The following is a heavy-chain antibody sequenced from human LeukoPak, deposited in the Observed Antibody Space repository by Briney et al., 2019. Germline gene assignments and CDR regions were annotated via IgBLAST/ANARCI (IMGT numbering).Heavy chain of an antibody. J-gene: IGHJ4*02. CDR1: GFNFDNFA. CDR2: ISHDGRTK. V-gene: IGHV3-30*04. Sequence: GGSLTLSCVVSGFNFDNFAMHWVRQPLGKGLEWVAVISHDGRTKYYADSMKGRITISRDNSKNTLLLQMNNLRSEDTAVYFCARPSPPGDGYNPPDHWGQGTLVTVSS. CDR3: ARPSPPGDGYNPPDH. D-gene: IGHD5-24*01.